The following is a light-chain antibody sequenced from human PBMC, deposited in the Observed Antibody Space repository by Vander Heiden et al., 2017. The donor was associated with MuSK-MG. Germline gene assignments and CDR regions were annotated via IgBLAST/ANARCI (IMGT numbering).Light chain of an antibody. CDR3: RQVNSYPHT. Sequence: AIQLTQSPSSLSASVGDRVTITCRASQGISSAVAWYQQKPGKAPKLLIYDASSLESGVPSRFSGTGSGTDFTLSIISLQPEDFATYYCRQVNSYPHTFGGGTKVEIK. CDR1: QGISSA. J-gene: IGKJ4*01. V-gene: IGKV1-13*02. CDR2: DAS.